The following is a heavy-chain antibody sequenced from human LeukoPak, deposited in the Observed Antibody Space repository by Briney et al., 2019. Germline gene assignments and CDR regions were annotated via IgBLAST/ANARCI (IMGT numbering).Heavy chain of an antibody. V-gene: IGHV3-48*03. CDR3: AREYYYGSGSFDY. CDR1: GFTFSSYE. Sequence: GGSLRLSCAASGFTFSSYEMNWVRQAPGKGLEWVLYISSSGSTIYYADSVKGRFTISRDNAKNSLYLQMNSLRAEDTAVYYCAREYYYGSGSFDYWGQGTLVTVSS. J-gene: IGHJ4*02. D-gene: IGHD3-10*01. CDR2: ISSSGSTI.